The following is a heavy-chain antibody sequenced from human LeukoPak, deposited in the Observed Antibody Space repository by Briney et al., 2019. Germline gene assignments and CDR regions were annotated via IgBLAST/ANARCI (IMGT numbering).Heavy chain of an antibody. CDR1: GGSISSSSYY. Sequence: SETLSLTCTVSGGSISSSSYYWSWIRQPAGKGLEWIGRIYTSGSTNYNPSLKSRVTISVDTSKNQFSLKLSSVTAADTAVYYCARVRNGGIVVVVAASGAFDIWGQGTMVTVSS. D-gene: IGHD2-15*01. CDR2: IYTSGST. CDR3: ARVRNGGIVVVVAASGAFDI. J-gene: IGHJ3*02. V-gene: IGHV4-61*02.